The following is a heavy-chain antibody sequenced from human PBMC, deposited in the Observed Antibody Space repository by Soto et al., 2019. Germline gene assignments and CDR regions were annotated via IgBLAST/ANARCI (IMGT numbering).Heavy chain of an antibody. D-gene: IGHD6-6*01. CDR2: ISYDGSNK. Sequence: LGLSCAASGFTFSSYAMHWVRQAPGKGLEWVAVISYDGSNKYYADSVKGRFTISRDDSKNTLYLQMNSLRAEDTAVYYCARGEYSSSFYYYGMDVWGQGTTVTVSS. CDR1: GFTFSSYA. CDR3: ARGEYSSSFYYYGMDV. V-gene: IGHV3-30-3*01. J-gene: IGHJ6*02.